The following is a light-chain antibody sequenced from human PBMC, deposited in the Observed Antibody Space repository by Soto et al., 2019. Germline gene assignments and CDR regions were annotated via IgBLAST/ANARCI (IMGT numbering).Light chain of an antibody. CDR3: QQGTDWHPGT. J-gene: IGKJ1*01. Sequence: EILLTQSPGTLSLSPGERATPACTASQSVSTFLAWYQHKPGQAPRLLIYDASNRANGIPDRFRGSVSGTDFTLTISSLEPEDFALYYCQQGTDWHPGTFGQGTKVDIK. V-gene: IGKV3-11*01. CDR1: QSVSTF. CDR2: DAS.